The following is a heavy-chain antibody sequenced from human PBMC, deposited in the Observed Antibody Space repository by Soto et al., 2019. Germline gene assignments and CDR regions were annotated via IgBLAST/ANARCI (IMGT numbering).Heavy chain of an antibody. J-gene: IGHJ5*02. CDR2: ISYDGSNK. CDR3: ARGTYSVWGLLDS. V-gene: IGHV3-30-3*01. D-gene: IGHD1-26*01. Sequence: LRLSCTASGFTFSSYAMHWVRQAPGKGLEWVAVISYDGSNKYYAESVKGRFSISRDNSKNTLHMQMNSLRGKDTALYYCARGTYSVWGLLDSWGQGTLVTGSS. CDR1: GFTFSSYA.